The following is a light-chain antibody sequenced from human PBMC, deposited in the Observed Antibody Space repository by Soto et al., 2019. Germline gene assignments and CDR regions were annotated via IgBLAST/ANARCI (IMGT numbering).Light chain of an antibody. CDR2: EVV. CDR3: SSFTSSSTWV. Sequence: QSALAQPASVSGSPGQSITISCTGTSSDVGAYNSVSWYQQHPGKAPKLLIYEVVKRPSGVSNRFSGSKSGNTASLTISGLQADDEADYYCSSFTSSSTWVFGGGTKVTVL. V-gene: IGLV2-14*01. J-gene: IGLJ3*02. CDR1: SSDVGAYNS.